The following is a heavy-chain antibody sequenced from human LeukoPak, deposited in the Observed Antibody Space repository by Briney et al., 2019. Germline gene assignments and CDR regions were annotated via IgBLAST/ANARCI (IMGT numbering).Heavy chain of an antibody. CDR1: GYTFTSYG. V-gene: IGHV1-18*01. Sequence: ASVKGSCTASGYTFTSYGISWVRQAPGQGLEWMAWISANSGNTNYAQKVQGRVTMTTDTSTSTAYMELRSLRSDDTAVYYCARGWANYYDSNGYHDCWGQGTLVTVSP. D-gene: IGHD3-22*01. J-gene: IGHJ4*02. CDR2: ISANSGNT. CDR3: ARGWANYYDSNGYHDC.